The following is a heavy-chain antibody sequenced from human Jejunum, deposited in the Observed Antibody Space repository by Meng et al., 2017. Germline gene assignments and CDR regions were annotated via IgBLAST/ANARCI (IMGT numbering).Heavy chain of an antibody. CDR3: TTIGGNRGALDY. CDR1: GFTFSNAW. D-gene: IGHD3-10*01. Sequence: GESLKISCAASGFTFSNAWMSWVRQAPGKGLEWVGRIKSKADAGTTDYAAPVKGRFTISRDDSKNTLYLQMNSLKTEDTAVYYCTTIGGNRGALDYWGQGTLVTVSS. V-gene: IGHV3-15*01. CDR2: IKSKADAGTT. J-gene: IGHJ4*02.